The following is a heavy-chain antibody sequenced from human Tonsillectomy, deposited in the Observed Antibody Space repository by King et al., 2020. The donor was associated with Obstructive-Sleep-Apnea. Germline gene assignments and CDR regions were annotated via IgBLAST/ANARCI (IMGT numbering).Heavy chain of an antibody. CDR2: IYHSGST. J-gene: IGHJ4*02. V-gene: IGHV4-38-2*02. CDR1: GYSISSGDY. Sequence: VQLQESGPGLVKPSETLSLTCTVSGYSISSGDYWGWIRQPPGKGLEGIGSIYHSGSTYYNPSLKSRVTISVDTSKNQFSLKLSSVTAADTAVYYCARFWVGATALRDYWGQGTLVTVSS. CDR3: ARFWVGATALRDY. D-gene: IGHD1-26*01.